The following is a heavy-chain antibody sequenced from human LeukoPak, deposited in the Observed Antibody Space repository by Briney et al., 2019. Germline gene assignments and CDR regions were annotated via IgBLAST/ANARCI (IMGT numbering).Heavy chain of an antibody. CDR1: GGSITRYY. CDR2: IYNTGNT. CDR3: AGMRITTPTVRTLDY. Sequence: SETLSLTCTVSGGSITRYYWSWIRQPAGKGPEWIGRIYNTGNTDYNPSLKSRVTMSLDTSKNQFSLKLSSVTAADTAVYYCAGMRITTPTVRTLDYWGQGTLVTVSS. D-gene: IGHD1-14*01. J-gene: IGHJ4*02. V-gene: IGHV4-4*07.